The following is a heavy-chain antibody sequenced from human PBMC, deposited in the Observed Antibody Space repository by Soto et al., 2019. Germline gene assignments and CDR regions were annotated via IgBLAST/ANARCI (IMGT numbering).Heavy chain of an antibody. CDR3: ARDSSDYYYFAY. CDR2: INPSGGST. J-gene: IGHJ4*02. V-gene: IGHV1-46*01. CDR1: GYTLTNYY. D-gene: IGHD3-22*01. Sequence: ASVKVSFKASGYTLTNYYIHWVRQAPGQGLEWMGIINPSGGSTSYAQKFQGRVIMTRDTSTSTVYMELSSLRSEDTAVYYCARDSSDYYYFAYWGQGTLVIVYS.